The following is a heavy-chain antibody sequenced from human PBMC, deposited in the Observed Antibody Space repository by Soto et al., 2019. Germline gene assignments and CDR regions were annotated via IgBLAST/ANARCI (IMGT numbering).Heavy chain of an antibody. D-gene: IGHD2-15*01. CDR2: INHVGIT. CDR1: GGAFRGFY. J-gene: IGHJ4*02. Sequence: QVQLQQWGAGLLKPSETLSLTCAVSGGAFRGFYRTWIRQPPGKGLEWLGDINHVGITNYNPSLKSRVRRPVHTSKSQFSLRRSAVTAADTAVYYCARAQDVWGGRQQPIDSWGQGTLVTVSS. V-gene: IGHV4-34*01. CDR3: ARAQDVWGGRQQPIDS.